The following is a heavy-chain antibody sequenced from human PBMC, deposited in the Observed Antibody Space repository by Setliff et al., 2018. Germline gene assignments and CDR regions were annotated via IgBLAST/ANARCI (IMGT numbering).Heavy chain of an antibody. J-gene: IGHJ6*02. CDR2: INPKNGGA. V-gene: IGHV1-46*01. CDR3: ARERAGGRGFTFGAIYYYYGMDV. Sequence: ASVKVSCKASGYTFTSYYIHWVRQAPGQGLGWMGVINPKNGGATYPQNLQGRVTMTRDTSMSTVYMELSSLRFEDTAVYYCARERAGGRGFTFGAIYYYYGMDVWGQGTTVTSP. D-gene: IGHD3-16*01. CDR1: GYTFTSYY.